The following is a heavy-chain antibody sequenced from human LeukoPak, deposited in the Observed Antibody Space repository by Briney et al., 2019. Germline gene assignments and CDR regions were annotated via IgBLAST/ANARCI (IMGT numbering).Heavy chain of an antibody. D-gene: IGHD3-10*01. V-gene: IGHV4-59*01. J-gene: IGHJ5*02. CDR3: ARNKDGVGWFDP. Sequence: PSETLSLTCTVSGGSISSYYWSWIRQPPGKGLEWIGYIYYSGSTNYNPSLKSRVTISVDTSKNQFSLKLSSVTAADTAVYYCARNKDGVGWFDPWGQGTLATVSS. CDR1: GGSISSYY. CDR2: IYYSGST.